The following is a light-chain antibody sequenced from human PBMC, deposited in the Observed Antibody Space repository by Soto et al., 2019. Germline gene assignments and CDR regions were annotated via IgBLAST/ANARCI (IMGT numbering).Light chain of an antibody. CDR2: EAS. CDR1: QSISRT. V-gene: IGKV1-5*01. J-gene: IGKJ1*01. Sequence: DIQMTQSPPTLSASLGDRVTIPCRASQSISRTLAWYQQKPGKAPNLLIFEASRLESGAPSRFSGSGSGTEFTLTVSSLQPDDFATYYCQQYNRFSTFGQGTKVDIK. CDR3: QQYNRFST.